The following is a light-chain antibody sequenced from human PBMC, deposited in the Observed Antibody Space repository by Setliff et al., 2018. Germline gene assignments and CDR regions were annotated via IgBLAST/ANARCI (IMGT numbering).Light chain of an antibody. CDR3: CAYTASTTYV. J-gene: IGLJ1*01. CDR1: SNDVGAYDL. CDR2: DVS. V-gene: IGLV2-14*03. Sequence: QSVLTQPASVSGSPGQSITISCSGTSNDVGAYDLVSWYQQHPGKVPKLIIFDVSNRPSGVSHRFSGSKSGNTASLTISGLQADDEADYYCCAYTASTTYVFVNGTSHRP.